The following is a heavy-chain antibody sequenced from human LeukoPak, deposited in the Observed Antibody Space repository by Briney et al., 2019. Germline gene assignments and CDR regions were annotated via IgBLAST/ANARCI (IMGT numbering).Heavy chain of an antibody. CDR1: GASINSDSFY. CDR2: SSYSGNT. D-gene: IGHD1-1*01. V-gene: IGHV4-39*01. Sequence: SETLCLTCTVSGASINSDSFYWAWIRQSPGKGLDWFVTSSYSGNTYYNASVKSRASISVDPSKNQIPLKLSSVTAADTAIYYCARTPYSNEWELREYFDFWGQGTRVAVSS. CDR3: ARTPYSNEWELREYFDF. J-gene: IGHJ4*02.